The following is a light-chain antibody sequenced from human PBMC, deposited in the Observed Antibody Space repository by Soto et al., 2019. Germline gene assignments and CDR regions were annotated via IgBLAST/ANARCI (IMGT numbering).Light chain of an antibody. Sequence: ESVLTQSPGTLSLSPGERATLSCRASQSVSSNYLAWYQQKPGQAPRLVIYGASTRATGIPDRFSGSGSGTDFTLSISRLEPEDFAVYYCQQFGGSSYSFGQGTKLEIK. CDR1: QSVSSNY. V-gene: IGKV3-20*01. J-gene: IGKJ2*03. CDR3: QQFGGSSYS. CDR2: GAS.